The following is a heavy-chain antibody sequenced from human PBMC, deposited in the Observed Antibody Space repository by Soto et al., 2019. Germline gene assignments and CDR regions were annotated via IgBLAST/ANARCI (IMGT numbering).Heavy chain of an antibody. J-gene: IGHJ4*02. D-gene: IGHD3-16*02. CDR3: ARVYVSDYVWGSYRTPDY. CDR2: INHSGIT. V-gene: IGHV4-34*01. CDR1: GGSFSGYY. Sequence: QVQLQQWGAGLLKPSETLSLTCAVYGGSFSGYYWSWIRQPPGKGLEWIGEINHSGITNYNPSLKSRVTISVDTSKNQFSLKLSSVTAAATAVYYCARVYVSDYVWGSYRTPDYWGQGTLVTVSS.